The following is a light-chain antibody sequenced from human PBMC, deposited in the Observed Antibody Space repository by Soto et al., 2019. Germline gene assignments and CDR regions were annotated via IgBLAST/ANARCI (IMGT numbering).Light chain of an antibody. V-gene: IGLV2-14*03. Sequence: QSVLTQPASVSGSPGQSITISCTGTSSDIGGYNYVSWYQQHPGKAPKLMISGVSNRPSGVSNRFSGSKSGNTASLTISGLQAEDEADYYCSSYRTANTVLFGGGTQLTVL. J-gene: IGLJ2*01. CDR3: SSYRTANTVL. CDR2: GVS. CDR1: SSDIGGYNY.